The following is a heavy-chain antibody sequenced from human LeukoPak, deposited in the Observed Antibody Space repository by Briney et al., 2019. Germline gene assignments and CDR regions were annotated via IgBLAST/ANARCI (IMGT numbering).Heavy chain of an antibody. CDR1: GGSISSGGYS. CDR3: ARNSGSYGSEYYFDY. J-gene: IGHJ4*02. D-gene: IGHD1-26*01. CDR2: IYHSGST. Sequence: SETLSLTCAVSGGSISSGGYSWSWIRQPPGKGLEWIGYIYHSGSTYYNPSLKSRVAISVDRSKNQFSLKLSSVTAADTAVYYCARNSGSYGSEYYFDYWGQGTLVTVSS. V-gene: IGHV4-30-2*01.